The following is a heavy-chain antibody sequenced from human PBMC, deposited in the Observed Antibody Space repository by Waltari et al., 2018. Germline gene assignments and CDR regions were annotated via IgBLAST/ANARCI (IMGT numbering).Heavy chain of an antibody. Sequence: VPLVQSGAGVKKPGATVQISCQVSRYTFTDYYMHWAQQDAGKGLEWMGLVDTEDGETTYAGKFQGRVTTTADTSTDTAYMVLSSLRAEDTAVYYCATLWFREWYFDLWGRGTLVTVSS. CDR3: ATLWFREWYFDL. J-gene: IGHJ2*01. V-gene: IGHV1-69-2*01. CDR1: RYTFTDYY. CDR2: VDTEDGET. D-gene: IGHD3-10*01.